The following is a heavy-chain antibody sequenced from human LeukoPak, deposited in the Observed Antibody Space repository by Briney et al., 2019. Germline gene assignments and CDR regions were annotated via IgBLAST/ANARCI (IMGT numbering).Heavy chain of an antibody. D-gene: IGHD2-2*01. Sequence: PGGSLRLSCAGSGFTFSSYGMHWVRQAPGKGLEWVSAISGSGGNTYYADSVKGRFTISRDNSKNTLYLQMNSLRAEDTAVYYCAKDNRYCSSPNCYFDYWGQGTLVTVSS. J-gene: IGHJ4*02. CDR3: AKDNRYCSSPNCYFDY. V-gene: IGHV3-23*01. CDR1: GFTFSSYG. CDR2: ISGSGGNT.